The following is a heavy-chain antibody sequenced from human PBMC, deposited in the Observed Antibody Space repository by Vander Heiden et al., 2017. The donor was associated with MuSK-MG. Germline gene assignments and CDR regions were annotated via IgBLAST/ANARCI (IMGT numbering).Heavy chain of an antibody. CDR1: GYTFTGYY. Sequence: QVQLVQTGAEVKKPGASVKVSCKASGYTFTGYYMHWMRQAPGPGLEWMGWINPNSGGTNYAQKFQGRVTMTRDTSISTAYMELSRLRSDDTAVYYCARDRGYGDYANWFDPWGQGTLVTVSS. CDR3: ARDRGYGDYANWFDP. J-gene: IGHJ5*02. CDR2: INPNSGGT. V-gene: IGHV1-2*02. D-gene: IGHD4-17*01.